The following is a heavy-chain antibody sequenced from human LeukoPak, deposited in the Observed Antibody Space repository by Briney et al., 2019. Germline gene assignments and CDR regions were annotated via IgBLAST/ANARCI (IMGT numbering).Heavy chain of an antibody. CDR2: IHSGGGST. CDR1: GFAVYTNY. Sequence: GGSLRLSCAASGFAVYTNYMTWVRQAPGKGLEWVSVIHSGGGSTSYADSVKGRFTVSRDNSQNTLYLHMNRLRAEDTAVYYCASIAVAGTNFDYWGQGTLVTVSS. J-gene: IGHJ4*02. V-gene: IGHV3-53*01. CDR3: ASIAVAGTNFDY. D-gene: IGHD6-19*01.